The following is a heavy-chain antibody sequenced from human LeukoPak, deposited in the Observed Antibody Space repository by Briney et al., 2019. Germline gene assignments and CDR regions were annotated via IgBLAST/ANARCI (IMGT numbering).Heavy chain of an antibody. CDR3: ARHHLSAESSDGSGSSQHLDY. CDR1: GGSISSSSYY. CDR2: IYYSGST. V-gene: IGHV4-39*01. Sequence: SETLSLTCTVSGGSISSSSYYWGWIRQPPGKGLEWIGSIYYSGSTYYNPSLKSRVTISVDTSKNQFSLKLSSVTAEETAVYYCARHHLSAESSDGSGSSQHLDYWGQGTLVTVSS. J-gene: IGHJ4*02. D-gene: IGHD3-10*01.